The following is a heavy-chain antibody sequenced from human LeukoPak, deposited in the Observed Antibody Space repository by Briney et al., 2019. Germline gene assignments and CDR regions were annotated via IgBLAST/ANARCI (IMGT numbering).Heavy chain of an antibody. D-gene: IGHD3-3*01. V-gene: IGHV4-59*01. CDR2: IYYSGSS. CDR1: GGSISSYF. CDR3: ARVASGYDVFDI. Sequence: PSETLSLTCTVSGGSISSYFWTWIRQPPGKGLEWIGYIYYSGSSNYSPSLKSRVTISVDTSKNQFSLKLSSATAADTAVFYCARVASGYDVFDIWGQGTMVTVSS. J-gene: IGHJ3*02.